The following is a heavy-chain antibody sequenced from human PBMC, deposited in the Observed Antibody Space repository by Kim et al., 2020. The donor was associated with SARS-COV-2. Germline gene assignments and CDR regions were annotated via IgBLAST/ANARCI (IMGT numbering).Heavy chain of an antibody. D-gene: IGHD3-10*01. Sequence: SETLSLTCTVSGGSISSYYWSWIRQPPGKGLEWIGYIYYSGSTNYNPSLKSRVTISVDTSKNQFSLKLSSVTAADTAVYYCARDQITMVRGVKTTGNYYYYYGMDVWGQGTTVTVSS. CDR1: GGSISSYY. CDR3: ARDQITMVRGVKTTGNYYYYYGMDV. J-gene: IGHJ6*02. CDR2: IYYSGST. V-gene: IGHV4-59*13.